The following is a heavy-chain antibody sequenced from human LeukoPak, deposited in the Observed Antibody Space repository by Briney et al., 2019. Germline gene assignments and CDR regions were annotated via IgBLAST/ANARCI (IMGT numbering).Heavy chain of an antibody. V-gene: IGHV3-7*01. J-gene: IGHJ4*02. Sequence: PGGSLRLSCAASGFTFSRYWMSWVRQTPGKGLEWVANIKEDGSEKYYVDSVKGRFIISRDSAKNSLYLQMNSLRADDTAVYYCARASSGWFEVAFDCWGQGTLVTVSS. CDR3: ARASSGWFEVAFDC. CDR1: GFTFSRYW. CDR2: IKEDGSEK. D-gene: IGHD6-19*01.